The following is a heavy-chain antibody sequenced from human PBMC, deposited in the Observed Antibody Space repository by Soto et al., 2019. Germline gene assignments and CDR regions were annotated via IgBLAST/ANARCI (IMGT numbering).Heavy chain of an antibody. CDR3: VRDRPHRRLD. J-gene: IGHJ4*02. CDR1: GFTFSNYW. CDR2: INQEGSVT. V-gene: IGHV3-74*01. Sequence: EVQLVESGGGLVQPGGSLRLSCAASGFTFSNYWMHWVRQGPGKGLVWVSRINQEGSVTVYADSVKGRFTISRDNAKNMLYLQMNSLSAEDTAVYHCVRDRPHRRLDWGQGTLVTVSS.